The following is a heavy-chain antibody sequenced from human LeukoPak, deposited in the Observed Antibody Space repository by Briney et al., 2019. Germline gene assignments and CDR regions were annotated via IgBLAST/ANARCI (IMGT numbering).Heavy chain of an antibody. CDR3: ARPDDSESFYRANHY. CDR1: GFSFNTYP. V-gene: IGHV3-30*04. Sequence: GGSLRLSCAASGFSFNTYPMHWVRQAPGKGLERVAVISNDGNNKYYADSGKGRFTISRDNSNNTLSLQMNGLRVEDTAVYYCARPDDSESFYRANHYWGRGTLVTVS. J-gene: IGHJ4*02. D-gene: IGHD3-10*01. CDR2: ISNDGNNK.